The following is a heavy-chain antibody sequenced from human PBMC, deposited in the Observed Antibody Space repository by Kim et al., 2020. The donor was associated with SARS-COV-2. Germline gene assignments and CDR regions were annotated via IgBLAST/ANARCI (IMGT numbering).Heavy chain of an antibody. CDR2: IYYSGST. CDR1: GGSIGTYY. D-gene: IGHD1-1*01. V-gene: IGHV4-59*01. Sequence: SETLSLTCTVSGGSIGTYYWSWVRQPPGKGLEWIGYIYYSGSTNYNPSLKSRVTISVDTSKNQFSLKLSSVTAADTAVYYCVRENLLGRGMDVWGQGTTVTVSS. J-gene: IGHJ6*02. CDR3: VRENLLGRGMDV.